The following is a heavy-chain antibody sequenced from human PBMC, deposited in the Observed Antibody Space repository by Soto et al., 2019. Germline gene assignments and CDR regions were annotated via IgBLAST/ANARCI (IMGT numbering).Heavy chain of an antibody. CDR3: ARVTGPTYYYGSGSENWFDP. V-gene: IGHV1-18*01. J-gene: IGHJ5*02. CDR2: ISAYNGNT. CDR1: GYTFTSYG. D-gene: IGHD3-10*01. Sequence: QVQLVQSGAEVKKPGASVKVSCKASGYTFTSYGISWVRQAPGQGLEWMGWISAYNGNTNYAQKLQGRVTMTTDTSTSTAYMELRSLRSDDTAVYYCARVTGPTYYYGSGSENWFDPWGKGTLVTVSS.